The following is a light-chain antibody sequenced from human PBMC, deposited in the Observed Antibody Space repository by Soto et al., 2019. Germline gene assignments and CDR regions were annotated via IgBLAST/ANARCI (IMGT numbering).Light chain of an antibody. Sequence: QSVLTQPASVSGSPGQSITISCTGTSSDVGGYNYVSWYQQHPGKAPKLMIYDVSNRPLGVSNRFSGSKSGNTDSLTITGLQAEDEADYYCSSYTSSSTVVFGGGTKVTVL. CDR2: DVS. CDR1: SSDVGGYNY. J-gene: IGLJ2*01. CDR3: SSYTSSSTVV. V-gene: IGLV2-14*01.